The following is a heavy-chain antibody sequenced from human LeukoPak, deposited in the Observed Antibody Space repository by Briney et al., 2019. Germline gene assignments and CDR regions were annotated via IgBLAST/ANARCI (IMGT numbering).Heavy chain of an antibody. V-gene: IGHV3-48*03. D-gene: IGHD3-16*01. Sequence: GGSLRLSCAASGFTFSSYEMNWVRQAPGKGLEWVSYISSSGSTIYYADSVKGRVTISRDNSKHTMYLQMNGLRAEDTAVYYCVRVWDFWGQGALVTVSS. CDR2: ISSSGSTI. J-gene: IGHJ4*02. CDR1: GFTFSSYE. CDR3: VRVWDF.